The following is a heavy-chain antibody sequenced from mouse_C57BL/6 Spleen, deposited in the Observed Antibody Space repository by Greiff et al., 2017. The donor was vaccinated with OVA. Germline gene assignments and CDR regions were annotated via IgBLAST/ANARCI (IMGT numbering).Heavy chain of an antibody. CDR1: GYAFSSSW. CDR2: IYPGDGDT. CDR3: ARFQLAFAY. J-gene: IGHJ3*01. V-gene: IGHV1-82*01. Sequence: VKLMESGPELVKPGASVKISCKASGYAFSSSWMNWVKQRPGKGLEWIGRIYPGDGDTNYNGKFKGKATLTADKSSSTAYMQLSSLTSEDSAVYFCARFQLAFAYWGQGTLVTVSA. D-gene: IGHD4-1*02.